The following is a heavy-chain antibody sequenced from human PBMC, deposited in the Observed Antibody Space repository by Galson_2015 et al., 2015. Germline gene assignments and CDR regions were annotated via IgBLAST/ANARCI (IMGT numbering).Heavy chain of an antibody. J-gene: IGHJ4*02. D-gene: IGHD1-26*01. Sequence: SVKVSCKASGYTFTDYATHWVRQAPGQRLEWMGWINTGNGNTKYLQKFQGRVTITRDTSASTAYMELSSLTSEDTAVYYCEILAAATSHWGQGTLVTVSS. CDR2: INTGNGNT. CDR1: GYTFTDYA. V-gene: IGHV1-3*04. CDR3: EILAAATSH.